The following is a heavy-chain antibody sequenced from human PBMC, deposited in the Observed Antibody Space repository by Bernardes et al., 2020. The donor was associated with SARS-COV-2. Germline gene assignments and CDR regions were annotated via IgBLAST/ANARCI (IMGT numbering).Heavy chain of an antibody. Sequence: SETLSLTCTVSGGSISRSNYYWGWIRQPPGKGLEWIGSIYYSGSTYYNPSLKSRVTISVDTSKNQFSLKLSSVTAADTAVYFCARMPGVRSTVTIRRDYWGQGTLVTVSS. V-gene: IGHV4-39*01. J-gene: IGHJ4*02. CDR3: ARMPGVRSTVTIRRDY. CDR1: GGSISRSNYY. D-gene: IGHD4-17*01. CDR2: IYYSGST.